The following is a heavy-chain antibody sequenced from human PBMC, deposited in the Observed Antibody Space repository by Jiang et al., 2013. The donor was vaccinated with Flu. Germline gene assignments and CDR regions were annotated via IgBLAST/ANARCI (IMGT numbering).Heavy chain of an antibody. Sequence: GAEVKKPGASVRVSCKTSGYTFTDVGISWVRQAPGQGLEWMGWISTDNGNTNYAQKLQGRVTMTTDTSTTTAYMELRSLRSDDTAVYYCARDLRRGGNPDALDIWGQGTVVIVSS. CDR3: ARDLRRGGNPDALDI. CDR2: ISTDNGNT. D-gene: IGHD4-23*01. V-gene: IGHV1-18*01. J-gene: IGHJ3*02. CDR1: GYTFTDVG.